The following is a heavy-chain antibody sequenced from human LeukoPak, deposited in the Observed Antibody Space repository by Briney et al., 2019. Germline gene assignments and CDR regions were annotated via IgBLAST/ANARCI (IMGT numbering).Heavy chain of an antibody. CDR1: GFTFSSYD. D-gene: IGHD2-2*01. J-gene: IGHJ3*02. CDR2: IGTAGDT. V-gene: IGHV3-13*01. Sequence: GESLRLSCAASGFTFSSYDMHWVRQAPGKGLEWVSAIGTAGDTYYPGSVKGRFTISRENAKNSLYLQMNSLRAGDTAVYYCARDVKRYCSSTSCYGPSYAFDIWGQGTMVTVSS. CDR3: ARDVKRYCSSTSCYGPSYAFDI.